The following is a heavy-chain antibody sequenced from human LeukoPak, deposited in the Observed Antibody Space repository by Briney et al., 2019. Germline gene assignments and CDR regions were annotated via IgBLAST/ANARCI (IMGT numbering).Heavy chain of an antibody. Sequence: PSETLSLTCTVSGGSISSSSYYWGWIRQPPGKGLEWIGSIYYSGSTYYNPSLKSRVTISVDTSKNQFSLKLSSVTAADTAVYYCARLFGGLQAPLVYYYMDVWGKGTTVTVSS. CDR1: GGSISSSSYY. CDR2: IYYSGST. D-gene: IGHD5-24*01. J-gene: IGHJ6*03. V-gene: IGHV4-39*01. CDR3: ARLFGGLQAPLVYYYMDV.